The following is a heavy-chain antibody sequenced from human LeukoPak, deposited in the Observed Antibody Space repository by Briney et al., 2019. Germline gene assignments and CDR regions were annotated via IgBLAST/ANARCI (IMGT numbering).Heavy chain of an antibody. J-gene: IGHJ4*02. D-gene: IGHD4-17*01. CDR3: ATQSQRTVTTSLDN. Sequence: PGGSLRLSCAASGFTFSIYAMYWVRQAPGKGLEYVSAISSNGASTYYADSVKGRFTISRDNSKNTVSLQMGNLRTEDTAVYYCATQSQRTVTTSLDNWGQGTLVTVSS. CDR2: ISSNGAST. V-gene: IGHV3-64*02. CDR1: GFTFSIYA.